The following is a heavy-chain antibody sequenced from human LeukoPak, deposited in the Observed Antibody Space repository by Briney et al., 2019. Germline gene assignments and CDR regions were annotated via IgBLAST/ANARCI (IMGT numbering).Heavy chain of an antibody. Sequence: GASVKVSCKASGGTFSSYAISWVRQAPGQGLEWMGGIIPILGTANYAQKFQGRVTITADKSTSTAYMELSSLRSEDTAVYYCARGSYSSGWYSDWGQGTLVTVSS. J-gene: IGHJ4*02. CDR2: IIPILGTA. V-gene: IGHV1-69*06. CDR3: ARGSYSSGWYSD. CDR1: GGTFSSYA. D-gene: IGHD6-19*01.